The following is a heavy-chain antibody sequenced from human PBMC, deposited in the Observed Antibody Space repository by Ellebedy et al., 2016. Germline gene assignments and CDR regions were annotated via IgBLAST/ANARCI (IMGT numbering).Heavy chain of an antibody. V-gene: IGHV4-59*08. J-gene: IGHJ5*02. CDR3: ARVAYGDHWWFDP. CDR2: ISDSGST. Sequence: GSLRLSCTVSGGSISPSYLSWIRQTPGKGLEWIGCISDSGSTNYNPSLRSRVTISLDTSKNQFSLKLSSVTAADTAVYYCARVAYGDHWWFDPWGQGTLVTVSS. D-gene: IGHD4-17*01. CDR1: GGSISPSY.